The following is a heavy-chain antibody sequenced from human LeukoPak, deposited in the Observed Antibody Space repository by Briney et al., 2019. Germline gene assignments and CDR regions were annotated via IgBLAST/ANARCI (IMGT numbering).Heavy chain of an antibody. V-gene: IGHV1-8*01. CDR1: GYTFTSYD. CDR3: ARERTPYYYMDV. D-gene: IGHD2-2*01. J-gene: IGHJ6*03. Sequence: ASVKVSCKASGYTFTSYDINWVRQATGQGLEWMGWMNPNSGNTGYTQKFQGRVTMTRNTSISTAYMELSSLRSEDTAVYYCARERTPYYYMDVWGKGTTVTVSS. CDR2: MNPNSGNT.